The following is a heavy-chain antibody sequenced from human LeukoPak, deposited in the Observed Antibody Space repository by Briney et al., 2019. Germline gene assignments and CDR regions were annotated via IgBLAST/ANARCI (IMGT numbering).Heavy chain of an antibody. CDR3: VRVKITLTTSFDY. J-gene: IGHJ4*02. CDR1: GGSISSYY. V-gene: IGHV4-4*07. CDR2: IYTSGST. Sequence: SETLSLTCTVSGGSISSYYWSWIRQPAGKGLEWIGRIYTSGSTNYNPSLKNRVTMSVDKSKNHFSLNLSSVTAADTAVYYCVRVKITLTTSFDYWGQGTLVTVSS. D-gene: IGHD4-11*01.